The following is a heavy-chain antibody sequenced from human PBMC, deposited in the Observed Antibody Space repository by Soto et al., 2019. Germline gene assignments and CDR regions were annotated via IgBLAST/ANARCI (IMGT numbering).Heavy chain of an antibody. J-gene: IGHJ6*02. CDR2: IDPSDSYT. CDR3: ARLPNDGDFLDGMDV. Sequence: PGESLKISCKGSGYSFTSYWISWVRQMPGKGLEWMGRIDPSDSYTNYSPSFQGHVTISADKSISTAYLQWSSLKASDTAMYYCARLPNDGDFLDGMDVWGQGTTVTVSS. CDR1: GYSFTSYW. V-gene: IGHV5-10-1*01. D-gene: IGHD4-17*01.